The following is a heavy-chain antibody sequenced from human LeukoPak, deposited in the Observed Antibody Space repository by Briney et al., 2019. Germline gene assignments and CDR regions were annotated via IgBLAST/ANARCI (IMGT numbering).Heavy chain of an antibody. CDR3: ARRGHCSSTSCPNKKNWFDP. CDR1: GYTFTSYD. J-gene: IGHJ5*02. CDR2: MNPNSGNT. V-gene: IGHV1-8*01. D-gene: IGHD2-2*01. Sequence: ASVKVSCKASGYTFTSYDINWVRQATGQGLEWMGWMNPNSGNTGYAQKFQGKVTMTRNTSIGTAYMELSSLRSEDTAVYYCARRGHCSSTSCPNKKNWFDPWGQGTLVTVSS.